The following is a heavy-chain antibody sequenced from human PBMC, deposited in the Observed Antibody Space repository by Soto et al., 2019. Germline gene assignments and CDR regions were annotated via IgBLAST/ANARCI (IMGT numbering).Heavy chain of an antibody. CDR2: INWNGGST. D-gene: IGHD3-9*01. Sequence: GGSLRLSCAASGFTFYDYGMSWVGQAPGKGLEWVSGINWNGGSTGYADSVKGRFTISRDNAKNSLYLQMNSLRAEDTALYYWARGADYDILTSDYWGQGTLVTVSS. V-gene: IGHV3-20*04. CDR1: GFTFYDYG. CDR3: ARGADYDILTSDY. J-gene: IGHJ4*02.